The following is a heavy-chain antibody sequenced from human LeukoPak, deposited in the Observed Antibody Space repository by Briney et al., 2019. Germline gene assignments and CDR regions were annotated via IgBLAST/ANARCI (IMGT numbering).Heavy chain of an antibody. CDR2: ISGSGGST. Sequence: HAGGSLRLSCAASGFTFSSYAMSWVRQAPGKGLEWVSAISGSGGSTYYADSVKGRFTISRDNSKNTLYLQMNSLRAEDTAVYYCANLRGIAVVEYAFDIWGQGTMVTVSS. CDR1: GFTFSSYA. V-gene: IGHV3-23*01. J-gene: IGHJ3*02. D-gene: IGHD6-19*01. CDR3: ANLRGIAVVEYAFDI.